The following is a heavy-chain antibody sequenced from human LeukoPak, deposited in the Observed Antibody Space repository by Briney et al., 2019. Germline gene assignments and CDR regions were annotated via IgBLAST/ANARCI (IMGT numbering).Heavy chain of an antibody. CDR1: GFTFSSYS. V-gene: IGHV3-21*01. D-gene: IGHD1-26*01. CDR2: ISSSSSYI. J-gene: IGHJ3*02. Sequence: GGSLRLSCAASGFTFSSYSMNWVRQAPGKGLEWVSSISSSSSYIYYADSVKGRFTISRDNAKNSLYLQMNSLRAEDTAVYYCARDLGLGATHAFDTWGQGTMVTVSS. CDR3: ARDLGLGATHAFDT.